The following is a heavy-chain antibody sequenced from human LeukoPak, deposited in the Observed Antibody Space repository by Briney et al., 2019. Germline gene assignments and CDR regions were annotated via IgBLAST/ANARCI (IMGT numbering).Heavy chain of an antibody. D-gene: IGHD2-15*01. CDR2: ISGSGGST. Sequence: GGSLRLSCAASGFTVSSNYMSWVRQAPGKGLEWVSAISGSGGSTYYADSVKGRFTISRDNSKNTLYLQMNSLRAEDTAVYYCAKDLSPGNIVVVVAATVPWFDPWGQGTLVTVSS. CDR1: GFTVSSNY. J-gene: IGHJ5*02. V-gene: IGHV3-23*01. CDR3: AKDLSPGNIVVVVAATVPWFDP.